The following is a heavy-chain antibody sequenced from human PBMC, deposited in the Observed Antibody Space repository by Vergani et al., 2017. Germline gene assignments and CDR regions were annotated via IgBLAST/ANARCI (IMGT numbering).Heavy chain of an antibody. V-gene: IGHV4-59*01. CDR2: IYYSGST. J-gene: IGHJ2*01. CDR1: GGSISSYY. CDR3: ARDSGKVPAKPTWYFDL. Sequence: QVQLPESGPGLVKPSETLSLTCTVSGGSISSYYWSWIRQPPGKGLEWIGYIYYSGSTNYNTSLKRRVTISVDTSKNQFSLKLSSVTAADPAVYYCARDSGKVPAKPTWYFDLWGRGTLVTVSS.